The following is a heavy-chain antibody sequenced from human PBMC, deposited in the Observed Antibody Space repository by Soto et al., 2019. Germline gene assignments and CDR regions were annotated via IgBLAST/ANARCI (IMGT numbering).Heavy chain of an antibody. J-gene: IGHJ4*02. Sequence: PSETLSLTCTVSGGSISSSSYYWGWIRQPPGKGLEWIGSIYYSGSTYYNPSLKSRVTISVDTSKNQFSLKLSSVTAADTAVYYCARLRVDGPGENVWGQGTLVTVSS. CDR3: ARLRVDGPGENV. D-gene: IGHD3-10*01. CDR2: IYYSGST. CDR1: GGSISSSSYY. V-gene: IGHV4-39*01.